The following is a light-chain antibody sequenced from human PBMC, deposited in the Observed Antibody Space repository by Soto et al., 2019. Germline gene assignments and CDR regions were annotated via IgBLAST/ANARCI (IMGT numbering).Light chain of an antibody. Sequence: QSVLTQPASVSGSPGQSITISCTGTRSDVGAYNYVSWYQQHPGKAPKLMIYEVSNRPSGVSNRFSGSKSGNTASLTISGLQAEDEADYYCSSYTISSAWVFGGGTKLTVL. J-gene: IGLJ3*02. CDR2: EVS. V-gene: IGLV2-14*01. CDR3: SSYTISSAWV. CDR1: RSDVGAYNY.